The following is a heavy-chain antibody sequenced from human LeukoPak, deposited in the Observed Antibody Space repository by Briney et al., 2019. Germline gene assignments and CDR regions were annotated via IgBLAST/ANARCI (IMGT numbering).Heavy chain of an antibody. D-gene: IGHD3-9*01. CDR1: GDSISSYY. CDR3: AKYFSKGYYYYGMDV. V-gene: IGHV4-4*07. CDR2: FYTGGST. Sequence: PSETLSLTCTVSGDSISSYYWSWIRQPAGKGLEWIGRFYTGGSTNYSPSLKSRVTMSVDTSKNQLSLELRSVTAADTAVYYCAKYFSKGYYYYGMDVWGQGTTVTVSS. J-gene: IGHJ6*02.